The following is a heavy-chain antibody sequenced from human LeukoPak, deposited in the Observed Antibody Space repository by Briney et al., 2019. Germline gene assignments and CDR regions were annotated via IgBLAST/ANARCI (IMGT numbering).Heavy chain of an antibody. CDR3: TTEYFGGFEY. V-gene: IGHV3-15*06. Sequence: GGSLRLSCVLSTFTKAWMNWVRQAPGKGLEWVGRVKNRGDGMATNYAAPVKGRFIISRDDSKKTVYLQMDSLKTEDTAVYFCTTEYFGGFEYWGQGTLVTVSS. CDR1: TFTKAW. CDR2: VKNRGDGMAT. J-gene: IGHJ4*02. D-gene: IGHD3-16*01.